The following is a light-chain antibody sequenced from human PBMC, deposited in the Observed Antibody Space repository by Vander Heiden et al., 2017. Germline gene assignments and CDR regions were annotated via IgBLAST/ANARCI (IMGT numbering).Light chain of an antibody. CDR1: RSNIGSNT. Sequence: QSVLTQPPSASWTPGQRVTISCSGRRSNIGSNTVNWYQQLTATAPKLLIYSNMKRRSGVPDRFSGSKSGTTASITISWVQAEDGADDYCAAWDDSRNGCGFGGGTKMTVL. V-gene: IGLV1-44*01. CDR2: SNM. CDR3: AAWDDSRNGCG. J-gene: IGLJ3*02.